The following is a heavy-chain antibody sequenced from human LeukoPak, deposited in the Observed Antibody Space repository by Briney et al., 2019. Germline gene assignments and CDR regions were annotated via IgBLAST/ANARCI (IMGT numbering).Heavy chain of an antibody. CDR1: GFTFDDYG. D-gene: IGHD6-25*01. CDR3: AREGYSSAAVDY. CDR2: INWNGGST. Sequence: GGSLTLSCAASGFTFDDYGMSWVRQAPGKGLEWVSGINWNGGSTGYADSVKGRFTISRDNAKNSLYLQMNRLRAEDTALYYCAREGYSSAAVDYWGQGTLVTVSS. J-gene: IGHJ4*02. V-gene: IGHV3-20*04.